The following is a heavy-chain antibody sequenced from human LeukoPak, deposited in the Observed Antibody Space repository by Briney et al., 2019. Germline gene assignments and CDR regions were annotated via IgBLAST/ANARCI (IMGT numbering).Heavy chain of an antibody. Sequence: GGSLRLSCAASGFTFSNAWMSWVRRAPGKGLEWVGRIKSKTDGGTTDYAAPVKGRFTISRDDSKNTLYLQMNSLKTEDTAVYYCTTPSSEPDIVVVWGQGTLVTVSS. CDR1: GFTFSNAW. CDR2: IKSKTDGGTT. D-gene: IGHD2-15*01. V-gene: IGHV3-15*01. J-gene: IGHJ4*02. CDR3: TTPSSEPDIVVV.